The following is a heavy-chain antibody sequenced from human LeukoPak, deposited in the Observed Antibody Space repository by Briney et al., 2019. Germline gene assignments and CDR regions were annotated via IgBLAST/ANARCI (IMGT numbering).Heavy chain of an antibody. J-gene: IGHJ5*02. Sequence: ASVKVSCKASGYIFTSYFMHWVRQAPGQGLEWMGLINPSGGSTRYAQKFQGRVTMTRDMSKSTVDMELSSLRSEDTAVYYCARALPHRRLMDTTMEQHWFDPWGQGTLVTVSS. D-gene: IGHD5-18*01. CDR1: GYIFTSYF. CDR3: ARALPHRRLMDTTMEQHWFDP. V-gene: IGHV1-46*01. CDR2: INPSGGST.